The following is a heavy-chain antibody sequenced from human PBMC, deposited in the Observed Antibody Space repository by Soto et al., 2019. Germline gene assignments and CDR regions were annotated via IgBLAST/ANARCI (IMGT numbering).Heavy chain of an antibody. CDR3: VRDFKAPNDAWAFDS. Sequence: QVQLQESGPGLVMPSGTLSLTCAVSGASISSGDWWNWVRQSPGKGLEWIGEIYHSGTTIYNPSLKTRVTISVDESKNHCSLKLTSVTAADTAVYYCVRDFKAPNDAWAFDSWGQGTLVTVSS. J-gene: IGHJ4*02. CDR2: IYHSGTT. CDR1: GASISSGDW. D-gene: IGHD3-16*01. V-gene: IGHV4-4*02.